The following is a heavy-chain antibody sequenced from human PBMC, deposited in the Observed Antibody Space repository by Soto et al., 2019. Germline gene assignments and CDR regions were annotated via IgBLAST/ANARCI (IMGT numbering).Heavy chain of an antibody. CDR1: GFTFSSYS. CDR2: ISSSSSYI. CDR3: ARAPMIPRGRSWFDP. V-gene: IGHV3-21*01. J-gene: IGHJ5*02. D-gene: IGHD3-16*01. Sequence: GGSLRLSCAASGFTFSSYSMNWVRQAPGKGLEWVSSISSSSSYIYYADSVKGRFTISRDNAKNSLYLQMNSLRAEDTAVYYCARAPMIPRGRSWFDPWGQGTLVTVSS.